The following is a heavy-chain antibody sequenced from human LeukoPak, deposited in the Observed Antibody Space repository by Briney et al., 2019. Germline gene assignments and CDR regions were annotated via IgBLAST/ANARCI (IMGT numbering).Heavy chain of an antibody. CDR3: ARGYDYGDY. D-gene: IGHD2-15*01. Sequence: GSLRLSCAASGFTFSSYEMNWVRQAPGKGLEWVSYISSGGNTIYYADSVKGRFTISRDNAKNSLYLQMNTLRAEDTAVYYCARGYDYGDYWGQGTLVTVSS. V-gene: IGHV3-48*03. J-gene: IGHJ4*02. CDR1: GFTFSSYE. CDR2: ISSGGNTI.